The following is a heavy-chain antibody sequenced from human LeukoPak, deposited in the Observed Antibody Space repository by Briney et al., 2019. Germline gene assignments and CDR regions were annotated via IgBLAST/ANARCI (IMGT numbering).Heavy chain of an antibody. CDR2: ISATGGST. V-gene: IGHV3-23*01. CDR1: GFTFKTNA. D-gene: IGHD6-19*01. CDR3: ARVTSGWHPSYFDY. Sequence: GGSLRLSCAASGFTFKTNAMTWVRQAPGKGLEWVSGISATGGSTYYADSVKGRFTISRDNSKNTLYLQMNSLRAEDTAVYYCARVTSGWHPSYFDYWGQGTLVTVSS. J-gene: IGHJ4*02.